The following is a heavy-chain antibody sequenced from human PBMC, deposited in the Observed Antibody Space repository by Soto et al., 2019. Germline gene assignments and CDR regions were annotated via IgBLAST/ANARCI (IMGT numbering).Heavy chain of an antibody. CDR3: ASSREGYNLVADY. V-gene: IGHV3-74*01. CDR2: TNGDGSTT. D-gene: IGHD2-2*01. CDR1: GFIFSGYW. J-gene: IGHJ4*02. Sequence: EVQLVESGGGLVQPGGSLRLSCAASGFIFSGYWMNWVRQAPGRGLVWVARTNGDGSTTSYADSVKGRFTISRDNAKNTLYLQMNRLRADDTAVYYCASSREGYNLVADYWGRGTLVTVSS.